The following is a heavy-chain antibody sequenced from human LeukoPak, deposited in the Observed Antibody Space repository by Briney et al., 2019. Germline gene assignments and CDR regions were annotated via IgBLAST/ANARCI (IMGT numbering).Heavy chain of an antibody. J-gene: IGHJ5*02. D-gene: IGHD6-6*01. Sequence: SVKVPCKASGGTFSSYAISWVRQAPGQGLEWMGGVIPIFGTANYAQKFQGRVTITTDESTSTAYMELSSLRSEDTAVYYCARDVSSWFDPWGQGTLVTVSS. CDR3: ARDVSSWFDP. CDR2: VIPIFGTA. V-gene: IGHV1-69*05. CDR1: GGTFSSYA.